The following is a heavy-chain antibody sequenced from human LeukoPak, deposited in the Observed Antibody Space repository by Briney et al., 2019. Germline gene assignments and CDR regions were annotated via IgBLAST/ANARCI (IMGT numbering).Heavy chain of an antibody. J-gene: IGHJ5*02. CDR3: TTELYCGGDCYPGA. Sequence: GGSLRLSCAASGFTFSNSWMSWVRQAPGKGLEWVGRIQSKTDSGTTDYAAPVKGRFTISRDDSKNTLYLQMNSLKTDDTAVYYCTTELYCGGDCYPGAWGQGTLVTVSS. CDR1: GFTFSNSW. D-gene: IGHD2-21*02. CDR2: IQSKTDSGTT. V-gene: IGHV3-15*01.